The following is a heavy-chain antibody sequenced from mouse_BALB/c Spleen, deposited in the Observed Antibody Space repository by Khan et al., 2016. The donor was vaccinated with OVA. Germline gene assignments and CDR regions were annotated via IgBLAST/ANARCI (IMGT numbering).Heavy chain of an antibody. CDR1: GYTFTSYD. Sequence: QVQLQQSGAELVKPGASVKLSCKASGYTFTSYDINWVRQRPGQGLEWIGWIFPGDGSTKSNEKFKGKATLTTDKSSSSAYMELSRLTSVDSAVDGSAREGGNYDAMDYWGQGTSVTVSS. J-gene: IGHJ4*01. CDR3: AREGGNYDAMDY. D-gene: IGHD1-1*02. V-gene: IGHV1-85*01. CDR2: IFPGDGST.